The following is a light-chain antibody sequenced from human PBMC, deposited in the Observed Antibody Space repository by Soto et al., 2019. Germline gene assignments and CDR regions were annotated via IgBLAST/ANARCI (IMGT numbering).Light chain of an antibody. V-gene: IGKV3-20*01. Sequence: EIVLTQSPGTLSLSPGERATLSCRARPSVSSSYLAWYQQKPGQAPRLLIYGASSRATGIPDRFSGSGSGTDFTLTISRLEPEDFALYYCQQDGSSPRTFGQGTKLEIK. CDR3: QQDGSSPRT. CDR1: PSVSSSY. J-gene: IGKJ2*01. CDR2: GAS.